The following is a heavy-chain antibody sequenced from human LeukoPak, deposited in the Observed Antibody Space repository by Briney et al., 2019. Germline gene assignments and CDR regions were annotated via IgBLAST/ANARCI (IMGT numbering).Heavy chain of an antibody. CDR3: ARDDSSSWYGYFDY. D-gene: IGHD6-13*01. CDR2: IYSGGST. CDR1: GFTFSIYS. J-gene: IGHJ4*02. V-gene: IGHV3-66*01. Sequence: QSGGSLRLSCAASGFTFSIYSMSWVRQAPGKGLEWVSVIYSGGSTYYADSVKGRFTISRDNSKNTLYLQMNSLRAEDTAVYYCARDDSSSWYGYFDYWGQGTLVTVSS.